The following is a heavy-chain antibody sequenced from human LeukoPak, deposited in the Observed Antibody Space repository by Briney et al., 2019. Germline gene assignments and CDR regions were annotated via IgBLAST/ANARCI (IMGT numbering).Heavy chain of an antibody. CDR1: GFTFDDYG. Sequence: GGSLRLSCAASGFTFDDYGMSWVRQAPGKGLEWVSGINWNGGSTGYADFVKGRFTISRDNAKNSLYLQMNSLRAEDTALYHCAREITMVRGDINWFDHWGQGTLVTVSS. V-gene: IGHV3-20*01. CDR3: AREITMVRGDINWFDH. D-gene: IGHD3-10*01. J-gene: IGHJ5*02. CDR2: INWNGGST.